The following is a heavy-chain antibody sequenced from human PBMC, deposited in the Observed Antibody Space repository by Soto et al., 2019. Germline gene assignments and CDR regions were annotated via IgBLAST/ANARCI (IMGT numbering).Heavy chain of an antibody. CDR1: GYTFTNYD. D-gene: IGHD4-4*01. V-gene: IGHV1-8*01. Sequence: ASVKVSCKASGYTFTNYDINWVRQATGQGLEWMGWMNPNSGNTGYAQKFQGRVTMTRNTSISTAYMELSSLRSEDTAIYYCVRATTLEYFQHWGQGTLVTVSS. CDR2: MNPNSGNT. CDR3: VRATTLEYFQH. J-gene: IGHJ1*01.